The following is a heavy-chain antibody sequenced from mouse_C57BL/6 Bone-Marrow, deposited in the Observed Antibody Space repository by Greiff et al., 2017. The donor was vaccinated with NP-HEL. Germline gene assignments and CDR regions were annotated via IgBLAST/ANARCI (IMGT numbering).Heavy chain of an antibody. D-gene: IGHD2-3*01. CDR3: ARNGGYYYFDY. V-gene: IGHV2-2*01. Sequence: VQLQESGPGLVKPSPRLSITCTVSGFSFTSYGVHWVRPSPGKGLEWLGLIWSGGSTDYTAAIISRLSIRKDDSKSQVFFKMNSLLADDTAIYYCARNGGYYYFDYWGQGTTLTVSS. CDR2: IWSGGST. CDR1: GFSFTSYG. J-gene: IGHJ2*01.